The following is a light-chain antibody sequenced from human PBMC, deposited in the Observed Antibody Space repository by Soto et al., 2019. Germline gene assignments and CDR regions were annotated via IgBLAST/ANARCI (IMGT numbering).Light chain of an antibody. CDR2: DVN. V-gene: IGLV2-11*01. CDR3: FSYAGSRV. J-gene: IGLJ3*02. Sequence: QSALTQPRSVSGSPGQSVTISCTGTSSDVGGYDYVSWYQQHPGKAPKLMIFDVNKRPSGVPDRFSGSKSGNMAFLTISGLQAEDEADYSCFSYAGSRVFGGGTKLTVL. CDR1: SSDVGGYDY.